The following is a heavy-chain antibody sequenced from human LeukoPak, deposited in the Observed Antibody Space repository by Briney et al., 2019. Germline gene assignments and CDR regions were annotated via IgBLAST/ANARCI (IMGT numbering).Heavy chain of an antibody. CDR2: IIPIFGTA. V-gene: IGHV1-69*05. Sequence: SVKVSCKASGGTFSSYAISWVRQAPGQGLEWMGGIIPIFGTANYAQKFQGRVTITTDESTSTAYMELSSLRSEDTAVYYCARDYNGDYPYSYYRDVGGKGTRATVPS. CDR3: ARDYNGDYPYSYYRDV. D-gene: IGHD4-17*01. J-gene: IGHJ6*03. CDR1: GGTFSSYA.